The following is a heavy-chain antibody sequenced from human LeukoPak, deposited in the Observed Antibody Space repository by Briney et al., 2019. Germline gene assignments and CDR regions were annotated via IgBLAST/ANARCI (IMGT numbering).Heavy chain of an antibody. Sequence: SATLSLTCTDSGGSISSYYWSWIRQPPAKGLEWIGYIYYSGTTNYNPSLKSRVTISVDTSKNQFSLKLSSVTAADTAVYYCARGVYIAAAQYAYWGQGTLVTVSS. CDR3: ARGVYIAAAQYAY. D-gene: IGHD6-13*01. CDR2: IYYSGTT. J-gene: IGHJ4*02. V-gene: IGHV4-59*01. CDR1: GGSISSYY.